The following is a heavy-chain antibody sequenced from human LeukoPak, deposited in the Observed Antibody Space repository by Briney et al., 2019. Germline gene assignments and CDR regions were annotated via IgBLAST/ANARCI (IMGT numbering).Heavy chain of an antibody. D-gene: IGHD6-19*01. V-gene: IGHV3-30-3*01. J-gene: IGHJ4*02. CDR1: GFTFSSYA. CDR3: ARDQKVIAVAGDFDY. Sequence: PGGSLRLSCAASGFTFSSYAMHWVRQAPGKGLEWVAVISYDGSNKYYADSVKGRFTISRDNSKNTLYQQMNSLRAEDTAVYYCARDQKVIAVAGDFDYWGQGTLVTVSS. CDR2: ISYDGSNK.